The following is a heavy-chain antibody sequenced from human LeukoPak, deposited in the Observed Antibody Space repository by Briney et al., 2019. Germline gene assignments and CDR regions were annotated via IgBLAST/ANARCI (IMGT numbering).Heavy chain of an antibody. J-gene: IGHJ4*02. V-gene: IGHV3-23*01. D-gene: IGHD4-17*01. CDR1: GFTFSNYA. CDR2: ITNSGTGT. CDR3: ARREPTVTTPYQDYFDY. Sequence: AGGSLRLSCVASGFTFSNYAMCWVRQAPGGGLEWISAITNSGTGTYYADSVRGRFTISRDNSKNTLYLQIHSLRAEDTALYYCARREPTVTTPYQDYFDYWGQGTLVTVSS.